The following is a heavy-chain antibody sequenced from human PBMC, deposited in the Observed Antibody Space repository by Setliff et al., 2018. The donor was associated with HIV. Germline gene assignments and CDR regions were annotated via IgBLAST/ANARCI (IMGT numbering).Heavy chain of an antibody. CDR2: IYYSGST. J-gene: IGHJ4*02. D-gene: IGHD3-3*01. V-gene: IGHV4-39*01. CDR3: ARTGFYDFWSDYYLYYFDY. CDR1: GGSISSSSFY. Sequence: SETLSLTCNVSGGSISSSSFYWGWIRQPPGKGLEWIGSIYYSGSTYYNSSLKSRVTISVDTSKNRFSLKLSSVTAADTAVYYCARTGFYDFWSDYYLYYFDYWGQGTLVTVSS.